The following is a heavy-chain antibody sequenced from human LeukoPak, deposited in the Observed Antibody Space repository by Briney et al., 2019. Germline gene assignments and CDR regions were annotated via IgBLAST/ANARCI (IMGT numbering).Heavy chain of an antibody. V-gene: IGHV3-30*03. D-gene: IGHD3-10*01. Sequence: PGGSLRLSCAASGFIFSSYGMHWVRQAPGKGPELVAVTSYDGSNTNIYYADSVKGRFTISRDQSKNTLNLQMNSLRTEDTAVYYCARGGQGTFYYGSGTFYFDYWGQGTLVTVSS. CDR2: TSYDGSNTNI. CDR3: ARGGQGTFYYGSGTFYFDY. J-gene: IGHJ4*02. CDR1: GFIFSSYG.